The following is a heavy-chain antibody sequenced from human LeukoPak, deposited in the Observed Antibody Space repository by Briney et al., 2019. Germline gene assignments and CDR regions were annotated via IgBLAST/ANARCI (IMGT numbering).Heavy chain of an antibody. CDR2: ISGSSGST. Sequence: GGSLRLSCAASGFTFSSYAMSWVRQAPGKGLEWVSAISGSSGSTYYADSVKGRFTISRDNSKNTLYLQMNSLRAEDTAVYYCAKDQMVRGVTHFDYWGQGTLVTVSS. J-gene: IGHJ4*02. CDR1: GFTFSSYA. D-gene: IGHD3-10*01. CDR3: AKDQMVRGVTHFDY. V-gene: IGHV3-23*01.